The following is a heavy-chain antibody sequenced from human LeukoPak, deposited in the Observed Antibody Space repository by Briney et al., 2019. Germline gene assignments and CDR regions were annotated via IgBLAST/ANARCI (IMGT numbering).Heavy chain of an antibody. CDR3: ARDRRRRQGFYNGMDV. D-gene: IGHD5-24*01. V-gene: IGHV1-18*01. CDR1: GYSFDSYG. Sequence: ASVTVSCKASGYSFDSYGISWVRQAPGQGLEWMGWICAYNGNTNYAQKLQGRVAMTTDTSTSTAYMELRTLRSDDAAVYYCARDRRRRQGFYNGMDVWGQGTTVTVSS. J-gene: IGHJ6*02. CDR2: ICAYNGNT.